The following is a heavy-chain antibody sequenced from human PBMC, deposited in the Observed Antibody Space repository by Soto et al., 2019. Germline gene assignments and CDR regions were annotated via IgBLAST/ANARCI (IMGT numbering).Heavy chain of an antibody. Sequence: GGSLRLSCAAFGFTFSSYAMHWVRQAPGKGLEWVALISYDGSNKYYADSVKGRFTISRDNSENTLYLQMNSLRAEDTAVYYCAKDRGGSYNYFDYWGQGTLVPVSS. D-gene: IGHD1-26*01. CDR2: ISYDGSNK. CDR1: GFTFSSYA. CDR3: AKDRGGSYNYFDY. V-gene: IGHV3-30*18. J-gene: IGHJ4*02.